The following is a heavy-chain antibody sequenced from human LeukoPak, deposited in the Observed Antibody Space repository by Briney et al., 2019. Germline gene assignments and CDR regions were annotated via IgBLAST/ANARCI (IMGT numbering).Heavy chain of an antibody. CDR2: IYYSGST. CDR1: GGSISSYY. Sequence: PSETLSLTCTVSGGSISSYYWSWIRQPPGKGLEWIGYIYYSGSTNYNPSLKSRVTISVDTSKNQFSLKLSSVTAADTAVYYCARGGEAYCGGDCYPRWFDPWGQGTLVTVSS. D-gene: IGHD2-21*01. V-gene: IGHV4-59*01. J-gene: IGHJ5*02. CDR3: ARGGEAYCGGDCYPRWFDP.